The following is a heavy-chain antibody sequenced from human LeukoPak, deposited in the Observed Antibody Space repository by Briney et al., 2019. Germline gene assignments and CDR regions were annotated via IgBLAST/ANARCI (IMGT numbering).Heavy chain of an antibody. D-gene: IGHD1-7*01. Sequence: SETLSLTCTVSSDSISSTYWSWIRQSPGRRLEWIAYISYTGSTRYNPSLKSRVTMSTDTSENQISLRLTSVTAADTAVYYCARHIRVGGNYHFDYWDQGTPVTVSS. J-gene: IGHJ4*02. CDR2: ISYTGST. V-gene: IGHV4-59*08. CDR1: SDSISSTY. CDR3: ARHIRVGGNYHFDY.